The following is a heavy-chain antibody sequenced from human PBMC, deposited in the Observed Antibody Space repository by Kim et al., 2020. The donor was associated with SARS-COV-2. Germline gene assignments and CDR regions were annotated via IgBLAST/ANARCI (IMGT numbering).Heavy chain of an antibody. D-gene: IGHD2-8*01. CDR2: INHSGST. V-gene: IGHV4-34*01. CDR3: ARVLMAALQH. CDR1: GGSFSGYY. Sequence: SETLSLTCAVYGGSFSGYYWSWIRQPPGKGLEWIGEINHSGSTNYNPSLKSRVTISVDTSKNQFSLKLSSVTAADTAVYYCARVLMAALQHWGQGTLVTVSS. J-gene: IGHJ1*01.